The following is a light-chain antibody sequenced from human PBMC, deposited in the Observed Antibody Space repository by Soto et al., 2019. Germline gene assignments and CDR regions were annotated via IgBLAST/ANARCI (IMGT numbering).Light chain of an antibody. J-gene: IGKJ4*01. CDR2: DAS. CDR1: QSVSSY. CDR3: QQRSNWPPT. V-gene: IGKV3-11*01. Sequence: EIVLTQSPATLSLSPGERATLSCRASQSVSSYLGWYQQKPGQAPRLLIFDASNRATGNPARLSGSGSGTDFTLTISTLEPEDSAVYYCQQRSNWPPTFGGGTKVAIK.